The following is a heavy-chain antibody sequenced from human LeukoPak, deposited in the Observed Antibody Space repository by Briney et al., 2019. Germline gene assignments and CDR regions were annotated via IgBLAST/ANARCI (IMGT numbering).Heavy chain of an antibody. CDR2: ISYDGSNK. Sequence: GGSLRLSSAASGLTFSSYGMHWVRQAPGKGLEWVAVISYDGSNKYYADSVRGRFTISRDNSKNTLYLQMNSLRAEDTAVYYCATTLDRIVGATHFDYWGQGTLVTVSS. CDR3: ATTLDRIVGATHFDY. D-gene: IGHD1-26*01. J-gene: IGHJ4*02. CDR1: GLTFSSYG. V-gene: IGHV3-30*03.